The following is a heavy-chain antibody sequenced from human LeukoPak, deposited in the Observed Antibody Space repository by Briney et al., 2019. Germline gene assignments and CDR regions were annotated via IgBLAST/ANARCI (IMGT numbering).Heavy chain of an antibody. V-gene: IGHV4-39*02. CDR2: IYYSGST. D-gene: IGHD3-9*01. CDR1: NGSISSTSYY. Sequence: SETLSLTCSVSNGSISSTSYYWGWIRQPPGNGLEWIGSIYYSGSTYYNPSLKSRVTISLDTSKNHFSLTLTSVTAADTAVYFCARSPEGLNGYYFDHWGQGTLVTVSS. J-gene: IGHJ4*02. CDR3: ARSPEGLNGYYFDH.